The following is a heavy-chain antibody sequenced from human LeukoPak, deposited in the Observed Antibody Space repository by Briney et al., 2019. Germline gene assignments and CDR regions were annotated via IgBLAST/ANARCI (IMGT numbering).Heavy chain of an antibody. Sequence: GGSLRLSCAASGFTFSSYSMNWVRQAPGEGLEWVSSISSSSSYIYYADSVKGRFTISRDNAKNSLSLQMNSLRAEDTAVYYCAREGTRRGNDAFDIWGQGTMVTVSS. CDR2: ISSSSSYI. CDR1: GFTFSSYS. V-gene: IGHV3-21*01. J-gene: IGHJ3*02. CDR3: AREGTRRGNDAFDI. D-gene: IGHD3-10*01.